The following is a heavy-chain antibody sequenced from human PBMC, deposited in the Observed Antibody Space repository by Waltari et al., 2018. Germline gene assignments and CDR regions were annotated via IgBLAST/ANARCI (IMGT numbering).Heavy chain of an antibody. CDR1: GFTFSSYA. V-gene: IGHV3-23*03. CDR2: IYSGGST. D-gene: IGHD3-22*01. CDR3: AKPYYYDSSAQDY. J-gene: IGHJ4*02. Sequence: EVQLLESGGGLVQPGGSLRLSCAASGFTFSSYAMSWVRQAPGKGLEWVSVIYSGGSTYYADSVKGRFTISRDNSKNTLYLQMNSLRAEDTAVYYCAKPYYYDSSAQDYWGQGTLVTVSS.